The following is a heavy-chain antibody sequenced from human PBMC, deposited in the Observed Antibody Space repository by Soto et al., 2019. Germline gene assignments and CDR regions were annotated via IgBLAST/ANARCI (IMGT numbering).Heavy chain of an antibody. CDR1: GFTFSGSA. CDR2: IRSKANSYAT. V-gene: IGHV3-73*01. D-gene: IGHD2-8*01. Sequence: GESLKISCAASGFTFSGSAMHWVRQASGKGLEWVGRIRSKANSYATAYAASVKGRFTISRDDSKNTAYMQRNSLKTEDTAVYYCTRLCPILMVYSVSYPQNAFDIWGQGTMVTVSS. J-gene: IGHJ3*02. CDR3: TRLCPILMVYSVSYPQNAFDI.